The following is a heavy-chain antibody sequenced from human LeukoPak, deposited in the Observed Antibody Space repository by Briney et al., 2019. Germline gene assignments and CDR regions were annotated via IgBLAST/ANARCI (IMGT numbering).Heavy chain of an antibody. Sequence: SGGSLRLSGATSGFTFSTYSMNSVRQAPGKGLEWVSYISSSSSTITYADSVKGRFTISRDNAKNSLYLQMNSLRDEDTAVYYCASDVKVGASPFDYWGQGTLVTVSS. CDR2: ISSSSSTI. CDR3: ASDVKVGASPFDY. CDR1: GFTFSTYS. J-gene: IGHJ4*02. V-gene: IGHV3-48*02. D-gene: IGHD1-26*01.